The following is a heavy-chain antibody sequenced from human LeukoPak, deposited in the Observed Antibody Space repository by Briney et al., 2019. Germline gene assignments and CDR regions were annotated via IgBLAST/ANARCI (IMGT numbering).Heavy chain of an antibody. CDR3: ATAAITEYYYMDV. Sequence: GESLKISCKGSGYSFTSYWIGWVRQMHGKGLEWMGIIYPGDSDTRYSPSFQGQVTISADKSISTAYLQWSSLKVSDTAMYYCATAAITEYYYMDVWGKGTTVTVSS. CDR1: GYSFTSYW. V-gene: IGHV5-51*01. D-gene: IGHD2-2*02. CDR2: IYPGDSDT. J-gene: IGHJ6*03.